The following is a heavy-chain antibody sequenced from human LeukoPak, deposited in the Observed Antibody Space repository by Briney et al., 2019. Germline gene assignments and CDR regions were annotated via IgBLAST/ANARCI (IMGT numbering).Heavy chain of an antibody. V-gene: IGHV3-23*01. CDR2: ISGTTSGT. D-gene: IGHD1-14*01. Sequence: GGSLRLSCAASGFTFSTCAMSSVRQAPGKGLEWVSGISGTTSGTYYADSVKGRFTISRDNSKNTLFLQVNSLRAEDTAVYYCAKVRTYFYYGLDVWGPGTTVSVSS. CDR3: AKVRTYFYYGLDV. CDR1: GFTFSTCA. J-gene: IGHJ6*02.